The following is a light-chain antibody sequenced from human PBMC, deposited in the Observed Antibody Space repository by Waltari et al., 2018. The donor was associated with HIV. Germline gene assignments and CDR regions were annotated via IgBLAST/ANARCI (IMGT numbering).Light chain of an antibody. Sequence: QSALTQPAYVSGSLGQSTTIPCTGTSSDVAGHNSVSWYQQHPGKAPKLLISDVSNRPSGVSNRFSGSKSGNTASLTISGLQAEDEADYYCSSYTANSRIFGGGTRLTVL. J-gene: IGLJ2*01. CDR1: SSDVAGHNS. CDR2: DVS. V-gene: IGLV2-14*03. CDR3: SSYTANSRI.